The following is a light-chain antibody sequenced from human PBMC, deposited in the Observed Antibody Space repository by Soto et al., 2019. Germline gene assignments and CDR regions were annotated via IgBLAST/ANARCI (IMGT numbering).Light chain of an antibody. CDR1: ISDVGGYNY. V-gene: IGLV2-14*03. J-gene: IGLJ1*01. Sequence: QPVLTQPASVSGSPGQSITISCTGSISDVGGYNYVSWYQQHPGKAPKLVIFDVSDRPSGISNRFSGSKSGNTASLTISGLRTEDEADYYCGSYTSSSNYVFGSGTKLTVL. CDR2: DVS. CDR3: GSYTSSSNYV.